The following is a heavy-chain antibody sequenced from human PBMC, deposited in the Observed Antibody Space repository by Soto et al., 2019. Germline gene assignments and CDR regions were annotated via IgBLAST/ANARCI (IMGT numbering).Heavy chain of an antibody. Sequence: EASVKVSCKASGYMFTGYFIHWLRQAPGQGLEWMGWIIPNSGDTNLAQRFQGRVTMTRDTSINTAYMELNSLTSDDTAVYYCARDEAVTGTGFDPWGQGSLVTVSS. D-gene: IGHD6-13*01. J-gene: IGHJ5*01. V-gene: IGHV1-2*02. CDR2: IIPNSGDT. CDR1: GYMFTGYF. CDR3: ARDEAVTGTGFDP.